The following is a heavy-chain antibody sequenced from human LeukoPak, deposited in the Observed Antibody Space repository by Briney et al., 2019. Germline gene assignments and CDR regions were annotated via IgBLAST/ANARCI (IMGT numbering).Heavy chain of an antibody. D-gene: IGHD6-13*01. V-gene: IGHV3-30*04. CDR3: ARDRGIAAAVRWFFDL. CDR1: GFTFSSYA. Sequence: GGSLRLSCAASGFTFSSYAMYWVRQAPGKGLEWVAVILYDGKNEYYADSVKGRFTISRDDSKNTLYLQMNSLRPADTALYYCARDRGIAAAVRWFFDLWGRGTLVSVSS. J-gene: IGHJ2*01. CDR2: ILYDGKNE.